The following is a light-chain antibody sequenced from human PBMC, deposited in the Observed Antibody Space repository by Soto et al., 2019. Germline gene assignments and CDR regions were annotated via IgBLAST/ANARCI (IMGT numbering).Light chain of an antibody. Sequence: EMVMRQSPASPPVSPGERATLSCRASLSVSSNLAWYQQKPGQAPRLLIYGASTRATGIPARFSGSGSGTEFTLTISSLQSEDFAVYYCQQYNKWPWTFGQGTKVDIK. J-gene: IGKJ1*01. CDR3: QQYNKWPWT. CDR2: GAS. V-gene: IGKV3-15*01. CDR1: LSVSSN.